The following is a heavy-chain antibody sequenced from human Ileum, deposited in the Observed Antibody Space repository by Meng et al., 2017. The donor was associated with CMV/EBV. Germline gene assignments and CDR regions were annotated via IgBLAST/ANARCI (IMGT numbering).Heavy chain of an antibody. V-gene: IGHV4-4*07. CDR3: ARRVREVRERSWENWLTP. D-gene: IGHD3-10*01. J-gene: IGHJ5*02. CDR1: GGSISTYC. CDR2: ICGTGTI. Sequence: QVHSQESGPGLVMPSGTLSLICLVSGGSISTYCWNWIRQSAGKRLEWIGRICGTGTIQYNPSFKSRLTLSLDTSKSQFSLRLTSVTAADTAVYFCARRVREVRERSWENWLTPWGQGILVTVSS.